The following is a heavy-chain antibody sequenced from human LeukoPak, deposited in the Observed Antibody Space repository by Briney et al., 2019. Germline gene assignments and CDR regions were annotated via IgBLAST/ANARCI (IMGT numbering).Heavy chain of an antibody. Sequence: QPGRSLRLSCAASGFTFSSYGMHWVRQAPGKGLEWVAVISYDGSNKYYADSVKGRFTISRDNSKNTLYLQMSSLRAEDTAVYYCAKVEGYSSSWYLDYWGQGTLVTVSS. CDR2: ISYDGSNK. D-gene: IGHD6-13*01. CDR3: AKVEGYSSSWYLDY. V-gene: IGHV3-30*18. CDR1: GFTFSSYG. J-gene: IGHJ4*02.